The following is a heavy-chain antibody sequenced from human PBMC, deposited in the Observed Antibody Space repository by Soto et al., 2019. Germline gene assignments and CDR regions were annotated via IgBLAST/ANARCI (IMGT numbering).Heavy chain of an antibody. CDR3: ARDRDDYGSGNYYNRIDF. J-gene: IGHJ4*02. CDR2: IIPLFGTP. V-gene: IGHV1-69*01. Sequence: QVQLVQSGAEVKKPGSSVKVSCKASGGIFSTYAISWLRQAPGQGLEWMGGIIPLFGTPNYAQRFQGRVPMTGDESTSTAYMELSRLRSEDTAVYYCARDRDDYGSGNYYNRIDFWGQGTLVTVSS. D-gene: IGHD3-10*01. CDR1: GGIFSTYA.